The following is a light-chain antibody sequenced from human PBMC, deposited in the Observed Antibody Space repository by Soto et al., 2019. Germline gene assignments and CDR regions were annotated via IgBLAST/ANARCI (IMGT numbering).Light chain of an antibody. CDR1: QNIDIN. CDR3: QQYNNWATWT. V-gene: IGKV3-15*01. CDR2: GAS. J-gene: IGKJ1*01. Sequence: EIVMTQSPATLSVSPGERATLSCRASQNIDINLAWYQQKPGQPPRLLIYGASTRATGVPARFSGSGSGTEFTLTISSLQSEDFAVYYCQQYNNWATWTFGQGTTVEMK.